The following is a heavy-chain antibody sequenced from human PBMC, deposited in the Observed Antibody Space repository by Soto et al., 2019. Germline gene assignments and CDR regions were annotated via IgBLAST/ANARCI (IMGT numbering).Heavy chain of an antibody. CDR3: ASGDYYDSRLFDY. D-gene: IGHD3-22*01. V-gene: IGHV4-30-2*01. CDR2: IYHSGST. CDR1: GGSISSGGYS. J-gene: IGHJ4*02. Sequence: SETLSLTCAVSGGSISSGGYSWSWLRQPPGKGLEWIGYIYHSGSTYYNPSLKSRVTISVDRSKNQFSLKLSSVTAADTAVYYCASGDYYDSRLFDYWGQGTLVTVSS.